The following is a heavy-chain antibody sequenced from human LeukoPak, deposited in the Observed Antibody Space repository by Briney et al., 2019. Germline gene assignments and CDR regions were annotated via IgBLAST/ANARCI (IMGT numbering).Heavy chain of an antibody. CDR2: VKQDGSEK. CDR1: GFTFSSYW. J-gene: IGHJ4*02. V-gene: IGHV3-7*03. CDR3: ARDFGPSGSYSQWLDY. D-gene: IGHD1-26*01. Sequence: GGSLSLSCAPSGFTFSSYWMSWVRQAPGKGLEWVANVKQDGSEKYYVDSVKGRFTISRDNAKNSLYLQMNSLRAEDTAVYYCARDFGPSGSYSQWLDYWGQGTLVTASS.